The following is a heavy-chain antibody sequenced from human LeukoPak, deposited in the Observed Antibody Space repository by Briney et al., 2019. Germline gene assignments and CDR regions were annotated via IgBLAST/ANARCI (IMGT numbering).Heavy chain of an antibody. Sequence: GGSLGLSCEASGFTFSSSAMTWVRQAPGKGLEWVSSISIDVDKTYYADSVKGRVTISRDNSKTTLYLQMNSLRAEDTAVYYCAKFSRSYCSSTRCSKYFDYWGQGTLVTVSS. CDR1: GFTFSSSA. CDR2: ISIDVDKT. V-gene: IGHV3-23*01. D-gene: IGHD2-2*01. J-gene: IGHJ4*02. CDR3: AKFSRSYCSSTRCSKYFDY.